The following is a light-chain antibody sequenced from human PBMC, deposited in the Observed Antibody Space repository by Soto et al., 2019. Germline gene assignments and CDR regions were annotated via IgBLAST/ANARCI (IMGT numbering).Light chain of an antibody. CDR3: QHYNYWPPKT. CDR1: QSVGNN. J-gene: IGKJ1*01. Sequence: EIVMTQSPATLSVSPGERTTLSCRASQSVGNNLAWYQQKPGQAPRLLIYGAYTRATGIPARFSGSGSGTDFTLTISSLQSEDFAVYYCQHYNYWPPKTFGQGTTVDIK. CDR2: GAY. V-gene: IGKV3-15*01.